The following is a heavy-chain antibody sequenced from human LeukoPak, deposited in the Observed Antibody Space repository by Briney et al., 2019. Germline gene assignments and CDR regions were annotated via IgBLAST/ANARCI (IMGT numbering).Heavy chain of an antibody. CDR2: ISGSGGTT. Sequence: GGSLRHSCAASKFTFSNYAMSWVRQAPGKGLEWVSAISGSGGTTYYADSVKGRLTISRDNSKNTIYLQVNSLRAEDTAVYYCAKKMGSGTYSTFDMWGQGTMVTVSS. J-gene: IGHJ3*02. V-gene: IGHV3-23*01. CDR1: KFTFSNYA. D-gene: IGHD1-26*01. CDR3: AKKMGSGTYSTFDM.